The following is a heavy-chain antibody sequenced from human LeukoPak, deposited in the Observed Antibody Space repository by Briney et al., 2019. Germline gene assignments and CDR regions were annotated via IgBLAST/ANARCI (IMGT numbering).Heavy chain of an antibody. Sequence: PSETLSLTCTVSGGSISSYYRSWIRQPPGKGLEWIGYIYYSGSTNYNPSLKSRVTISVDTSKNQFSLKLSSVTAADTAVYYCAGGISGYDWSDYWGQGTLVTVSS. V-gene: IGHV4-59*01. CDR3: AGGISGYDWSDY. J-gene: IGHJ4*02. CDR2: IYYSGST. CDR1: GGSISSYY. D-gene: IGHD5-12*01.